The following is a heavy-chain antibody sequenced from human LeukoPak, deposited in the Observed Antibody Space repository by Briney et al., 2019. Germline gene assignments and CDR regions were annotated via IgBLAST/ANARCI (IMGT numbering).Heavy chain of an antibody. V-gene: IGHV4-34*01. Sequence: PSETLSLTCAVYGGSFSGYYWSWIRQPPGKGLEWIGEINHSGSTNYNPSLKSRVTISVDTSKNQFSLKLSSVTAADTAVYYCARVSPGPLDNVHDFWSGYYTFNQFDYWGQGTLVTVSS. CDR2: INHSGST. J-gene: IGHJ4*02. D-gene: IGHD3-3*01. CDR3: ARVSPGPLDNVHDFWSGYYTFNQFDY. CDR1: GGSFSGYY.